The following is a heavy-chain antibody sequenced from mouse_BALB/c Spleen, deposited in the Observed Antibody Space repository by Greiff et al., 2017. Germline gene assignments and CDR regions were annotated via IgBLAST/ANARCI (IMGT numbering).Heavy chain of an antibody. CDR3: ARNGCFDY. J-gene: IGHJ2*01. CDR1: GYTFTNYW. V-gene: IGHV1S81*02. Sequence: QVQLQQPGAELLKPGASVKLSCKASGYTFTNYWMHWVKQRPGQGLEWIGEINPSNGRTNYNAKFKCKATLTVVKSSSTCYMQLSSLTSEDTAVYYCARNGCFDYRGEGTALTVS. D-gene: IGHD1-1*01. CDR2: INPSNGRT.